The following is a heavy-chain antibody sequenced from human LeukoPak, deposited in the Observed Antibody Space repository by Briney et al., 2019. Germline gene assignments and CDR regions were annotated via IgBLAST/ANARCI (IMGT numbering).Heavy chain of an antibody. CDR3: ARPDTRGGAFDI. Sequence: PSETLSLTCTVSGGSINGYHWSWIRQPPGKGLEWIAYTHTSADTIYNPSLRSRVIISLDTSKNQVSLNLNSVTAADTSVYYCARPDTRGGAFDIWGQGTMVTVSS. D-gene: IGHD3-22*01. J-gene: IGHJ3*02. V-gene: IGHV4-4*09. CDR2: THTSADT. CDR1: GGSINGYH.